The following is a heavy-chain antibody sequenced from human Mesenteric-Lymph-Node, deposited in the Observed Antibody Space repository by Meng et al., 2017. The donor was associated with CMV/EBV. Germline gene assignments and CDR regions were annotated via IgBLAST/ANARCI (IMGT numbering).Heavy chain of an antibody. J-gene: IGHJ4*02. CDR3: ARVRYSWGSYFDY. V-gene: IGHV4-4*02. Sequence: AVSGDSISSSFWWSWVRQPPGKGLEWIGEVFHSGGSNYNPSLKSRVTISVDKSKNQFSLNLSSVTAADTAVYYCARVRYSWGSYFDYWGQGTLVTVSS. CDR1: GDSISSSFW. CDR2: VFHSGGS. D-gene: IGHD3-10*01.